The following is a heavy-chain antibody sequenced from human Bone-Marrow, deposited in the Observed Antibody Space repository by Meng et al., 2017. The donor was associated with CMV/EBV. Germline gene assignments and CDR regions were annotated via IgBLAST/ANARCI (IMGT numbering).Heavy chain of an antibody. V-gene: IGHV3-7*04. CDR1: GFTFSSHW. CDR3: ARVAAAGRGMDV. Sequence: GGSLRLSCAASGFTFSSHWMTWVRQAPGKGLEWVANINQDGSQKNYVDSVKGRFTISRDNAKNSLFLQMNSLRAEDTAVYYCARVAAAGRGMDVWGPGTTVTGSS. CDR2: INQDGSQK. D-gene: IGHD6-13*01. J-gene: IGHJ6*01.